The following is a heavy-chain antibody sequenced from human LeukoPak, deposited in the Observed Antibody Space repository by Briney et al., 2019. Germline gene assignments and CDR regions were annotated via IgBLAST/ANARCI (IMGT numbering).Heavy chain of an antibody. CDR1: GYTFTSYG. V-gene: IGHV1-18*01. CDR3: ARVYDSSGLYYFDY. Sequence: GASVKVSCKASGYTFTSYGISWVRQAPGQGLEWMGWISAYNGNTNYAQKLQGRVTMTTDTSTSTAYMELRGLRSDDTAVYYCARVYDSSGLYYFDYWGQGTLVTVSS. D-gene: IGHD3-22*01. CDR2: ISAYNGNT. J-gene: IGHJ4*02.